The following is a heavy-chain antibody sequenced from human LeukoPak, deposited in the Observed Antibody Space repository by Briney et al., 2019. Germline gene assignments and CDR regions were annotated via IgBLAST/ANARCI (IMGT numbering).Heavy chain of an antibody. V-gene: IGHV1-69*13. D-gene: IGHD3-22*01. Sequence: SVKVSCKASGGTFSSYAISWVRQAPGQGLEWMGGIIPIFGTANYAQKFQGRVTITADESTSTAYMELSSLRSEDTAVYYCARAGGRLLPFDYWGQGTLVTVSS. J-gene: IGHJ4*02. CDR1: GGTFSSYA. CDR2: IIPIFGTA. CDR3: ARAGGRLLPFDY.